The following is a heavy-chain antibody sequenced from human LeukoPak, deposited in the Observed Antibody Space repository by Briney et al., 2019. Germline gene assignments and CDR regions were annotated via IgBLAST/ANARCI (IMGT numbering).Heavy chain of an antibody. J-gene: IGHJ4*02. D-gene: IGHD1-26*01. CDR1: GGSFSGYY. CDR3: ARGQGGGSYPFDY. Sequence: SETLSLTCAVYGGSFSGYYWSWIRQPPGKGLEWIGEINHSGSTNYNPSLKSRVTISVDTSKNQFSLKLSSVTAADTAVYYCARGQGGGSYPFDYWGQGTLVTVSS. CDR2: INHSGST. V-gene: IGHV4-34*01.